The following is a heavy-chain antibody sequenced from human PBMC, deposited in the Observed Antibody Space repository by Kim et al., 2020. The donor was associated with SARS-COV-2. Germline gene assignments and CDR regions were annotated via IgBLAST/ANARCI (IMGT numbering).Heavy chain of an antibody. Sequence: SPSLKSRLTITKDTSKNQVVLTMTNMDPVDTATYYCAHRGVVGYSNWFDPWGQGTLVTVSS. D-gene: IGHD2-8*02. CDR3: AHRGVVGYSNWFDP. V-gene: IGHV2-5*01. J-gene: IGHJ5*02.